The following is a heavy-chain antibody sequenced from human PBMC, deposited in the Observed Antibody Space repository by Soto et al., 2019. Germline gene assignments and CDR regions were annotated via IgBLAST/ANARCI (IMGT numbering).Heavy chain of an antibody. Sequence: QVQVVQSRAEVKKPGASVKVSCKASGYTFTDYDINWVRQASGQGREYMGWMSPESGNTGYAPQFQGRVTMTRNTSISTAYMELSSLRSEDTAVYYCEVTTGYWGQGTKVTVSS. V-gene: IGHV1-8*01. D-gene: IGHD2-21*02. CDR2: MSPESGNT. CDR3: EVTTGY. J-gene: IGHJ4*02. CDR1: GYTFTDYD.